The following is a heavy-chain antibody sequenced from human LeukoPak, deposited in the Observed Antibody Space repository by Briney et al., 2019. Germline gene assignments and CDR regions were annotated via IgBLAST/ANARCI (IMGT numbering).Heavy chain of an antibody. J-gene: IGHJ4*02. CDR1: GFTFSLYS. CDR3: ARVPARSGWYPYYFDY. D-gene: IGHD6-19*01. CDR2: INEDGSEQ. V-gene: IGHV3-7*01. Sequence: PGGSLRLSCAASGFTFSLYSMTWVRQAAGKGLEWVANINEDGSEQYYVDSVKGRFTISRDNAKNLLYLQMSSLRAEDTAVYYCARVPARSGWYPYYFDYWGQGTLVTVSS.